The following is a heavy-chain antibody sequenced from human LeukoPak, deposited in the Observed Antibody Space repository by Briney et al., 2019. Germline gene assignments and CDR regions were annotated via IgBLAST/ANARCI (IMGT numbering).Heavy chain of an antibody. V-gene: IGHV1-18*01. CDR1: GYTFTSYG. J-gene: IGHJ3*02. Sequence: ASVKVSCKASGYTFTSYGINWVRQAPGQGLEWMGWISAYNGNTNYAQKPQGRVTMTTDTSTSTAYMELRSLRSDDTAVYYCARNPDDYVWGSYRYTDSGDDAFDIWGQGTMVTVSS. CDR2: ISAYNGNT. CDR3: ARNPDDYVWGSYRYTDSGDDAFDI. D-gene: IGHD3-16*02.